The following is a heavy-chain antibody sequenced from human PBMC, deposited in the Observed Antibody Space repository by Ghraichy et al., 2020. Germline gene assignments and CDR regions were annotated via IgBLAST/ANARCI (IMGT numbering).Heavy chain of an antibody. CDR3: ARLVLPYFDY. Sequence: SETLSLTCAVYGGSFSGYYWSWIRQPPGKGLEWIGEINHSGSTNYNPSLKSRVTISVDTSKNQFSLKLSSVTAADTAVYYCARLVLPYFDYWGQGTLVTVSS. CDR2: INHSGST. J-gene: IGHJ4*02. CDR1: GGSFSGYY. V-gene: IGHV4-34*01. D-gene: IGHD2-15*01.